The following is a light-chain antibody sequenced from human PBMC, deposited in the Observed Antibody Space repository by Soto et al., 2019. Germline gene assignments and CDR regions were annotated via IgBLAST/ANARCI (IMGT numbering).Light chain of an antibody. CDR2: KVS. V-gene: IGKV2-30*01. J-gene: IGKJ1*01. Sequence: DVVMTQSPLSLPVTLGQPASISCTSSQSLLSSDGSTYLNWFQQRPGQSPRRLIYKVSKRDSGVPDRFSGSGSGTDFTLKISRVEAEDVGIYYCMQGTHWPPWTFGQGTNVEIK. CDR1: QSLLSSDGSTY. CDR3: MQGTHWPPWT.